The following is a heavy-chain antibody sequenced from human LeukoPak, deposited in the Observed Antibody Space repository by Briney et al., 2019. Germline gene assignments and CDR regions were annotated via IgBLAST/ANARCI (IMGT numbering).Heavy chain of an antibody. CDR1: GFTFSGYA. J-gene: IGHJ6*04. D-gene: IGHD4-11*01. CDR2: ISDSGGFT. Sequence: GGSLRLSCAASGFTFSGYAMSWVRQAPGPGLKWVSAISDSGGFTYYGDSVKGRFTISRDNSKNRVYLQMNSLRAEDTAVYYCAKEDLYTGMDVWGKGTTVTVSS. CDR3: AKEDLYTGMDV. V-gene: IGHV3-23*01.